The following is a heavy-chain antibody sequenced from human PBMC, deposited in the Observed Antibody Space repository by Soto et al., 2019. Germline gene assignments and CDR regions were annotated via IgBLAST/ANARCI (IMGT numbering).Heavy chain of an antibody. CDR3: ARGGNSYYYDSSGYYTY. Sequence: GASVKVSCKASGYILTAYAMHWVRQAPGQRLEWMGWINAGNGNTEYSQKFQGRVTITRDTSASTAYMELSSLRSEDTAVYYCARGGNSYYYDSSGYYTYWGQGTLVTVSS. V-gene: IGHV1-3*01. CDR1: GYILTAYA. J-gene: IGHJ4*02. D-gene: IGHD3-22*01. CDR2: INAGNGNT.